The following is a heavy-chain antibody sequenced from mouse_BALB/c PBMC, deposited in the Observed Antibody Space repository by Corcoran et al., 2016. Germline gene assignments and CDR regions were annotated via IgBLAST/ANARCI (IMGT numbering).Heavy chain of an antibody. CDR2: ILPGSGST. CDR1: GYTFSSYW. CDR3: AKGEATPLPWFAY. Sequence: QVQLQQSGAELMKPGASVKISCKATGYTFSSYWIEWVKQRPGHGLEWIGEILPGSGSTNYNEKFKGKATFTADTSSNTAYMQLSSLTSEDSAVYYCAKGEATPLPWFAYWGQGTLVTVSA. D-gene: IGHD3-2*02. V-gene: IGHV1-9*01. J-gene: IGHJ3*01.